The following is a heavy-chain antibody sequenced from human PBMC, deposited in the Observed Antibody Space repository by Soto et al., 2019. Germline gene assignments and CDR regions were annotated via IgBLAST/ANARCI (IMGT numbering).Heavy chain of an antibody. Sequence: ASVKVSCKASGGTFGSYAISWVRQAPGQGLEWMGGIIPIFGTANYAQKFQGRVTITADKSTSTAYMELSSLRSEDTAVYYCARDDCSSTSCYMAWFDPWGQGTLVTVSS. D-gene: IGHD2-2*01. CDR2: IIPIFGTA. CDR3: ARDDCSSTSCYMAWFDP. V-gene: IGHV1-69*06. CDR1: GGTFGSYA. J-gene: IGHJ5*02.